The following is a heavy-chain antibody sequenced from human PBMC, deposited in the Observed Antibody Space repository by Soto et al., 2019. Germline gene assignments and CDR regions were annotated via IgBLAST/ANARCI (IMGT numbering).Heavy chain of an antibody. CDR2: IKPDGGET. CDR3: ARWGYTSGWYYYDY. CDR1: GFTFSSNW. V-gene: IGHV3-7*01. Sequence: EVQLVESGGGLVQPGGSLRLSCAGSGFTFSSNWMSWVRQAPGKGLEWVANIKPDGGETYYVDPVKGRFTISRDNAKNSLYLQMSSLRAEDTAVYYCARWGYTSGWYYYDYWCQGTLVTVSS. J-gene: IGHJ4*02. D-gene: IGHD6-19*01.